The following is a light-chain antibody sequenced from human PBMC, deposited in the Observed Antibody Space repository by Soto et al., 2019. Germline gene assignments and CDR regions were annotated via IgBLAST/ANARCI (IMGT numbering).Light chain of an antibody. Sequence: EIVLTQSPGTLSLSPGERSTLSCRSSQSISSSYLAWYQQKPGQAPRLLIYGASSRATGIPDRFSGSGSATDFTLTISRLEPEDFAVYYCQQYDRSRRAFGQGTKVDI. CDR3: QQYDRSRRA. V-gene: IGKV3-20*01. CDR1: QSISSSY. CDR2: GAS. J-gene: IGKJ1*01.